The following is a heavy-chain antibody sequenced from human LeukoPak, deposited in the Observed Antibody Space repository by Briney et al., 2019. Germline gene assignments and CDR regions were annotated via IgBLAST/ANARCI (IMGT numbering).Heavy chain of an antibody. J-gene: IGHJ4*02. CDR2: ISGSGGST. CDR1: GFTFSSYA. D-gene: IGHD3-9*01. Sequence: GGSLRLSCAASGFTFSSYAMSWVRQAPGKGLEWVSAISGSGGSTYYADSVKGRFTISRDNSKNTLYLQMNSLRAEDTAVYYCAKVKNVILTCYYPYSFDYWGQGTLVTVSS. CDR3: AKVKNVILTCYYPYSFDY. V-gene: IGHV3-23*01.